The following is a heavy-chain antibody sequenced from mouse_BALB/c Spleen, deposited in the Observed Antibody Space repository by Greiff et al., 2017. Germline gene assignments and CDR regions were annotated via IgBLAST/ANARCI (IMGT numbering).Heavy chain of an antibody. CDR1: GYSITSGYY. V-gene: IGHV3-6*02. CDR2: ISYDGSN. Sequence: EVQLVESGPGLVKPSQSLSLTCSVTGYSITSGYYWNWIRQFPGNKLEWMGYISYDGSNNYNPSLKNRTSITRDTSKNQFFLKLNSVTTEDTATDYCARDYYGNFDYWGQGTTLTVSS. D-gene: IGHD1-1*02. J-gene: IGHJ2*01. CDR3: ARDYYGNFDY.